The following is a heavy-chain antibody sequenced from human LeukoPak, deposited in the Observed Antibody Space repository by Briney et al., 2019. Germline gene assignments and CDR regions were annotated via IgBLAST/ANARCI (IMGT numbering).Heavy chain of an antibody. CDR3: ARGRSVTTSSPFDY. Sequence: ASEKVSCKASGYTVTGNYLHWVRQAPGQGLEWVGWINPNSGGTKHGQKFQGRVSMTRDTSISTAYLELSSLRSDDTAVHYCARGRSVTTSSPFDYWGQGTLVTVSS. V-gene: IGHV1-2*02. CDR2: INPNSGGT. D-gene: IGHD4-17*01. J-gene: IGHJ4*02. CDR1: GYTVTGNY.